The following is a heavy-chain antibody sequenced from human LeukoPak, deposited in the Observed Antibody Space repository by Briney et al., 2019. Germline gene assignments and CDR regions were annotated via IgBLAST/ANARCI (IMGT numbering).Heavy chain of an antibody. J-gene: IGHJ4*02. V-gene: IGHV4-59*01. D-gene: IGHD3-22*01. CDR2: IYYSGRT. CDR3: ARDPKDFYDTSNYLYFDY. CDR1: GGSISTNY. Sequence: SETLSLTCTVFGGSISTNYWSWIRQPPGKGLEWIGYIYYSGRTNYNPSLKSRVTLSIDTSKNQFSLKLSSVTAADTAVYYCARDPKDFYDTSNYLYFDYWGRGTLVTVSS.